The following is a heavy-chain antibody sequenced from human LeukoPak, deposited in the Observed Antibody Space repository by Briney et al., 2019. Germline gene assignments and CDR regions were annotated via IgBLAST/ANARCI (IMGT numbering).Heavy chain of an antibody. Sequence: ASVKVSCKASGYTFTSYSITWVRQAPGQGLEWRGWISTYNGNTNYAQNLQGRVTMTTDTSTSTAYMELRSLRSDDTAVYYCARDGSSWPIDYWGQGTLVTVSS. CDR1: GYTFTSYS. D-gene: IGHD6-13*01. CDR3: ARDGSSWPIDY. V-gene: IGHV1-18*01. CDR2: ISTYNGNT. J-gene: IGHJ4*02.